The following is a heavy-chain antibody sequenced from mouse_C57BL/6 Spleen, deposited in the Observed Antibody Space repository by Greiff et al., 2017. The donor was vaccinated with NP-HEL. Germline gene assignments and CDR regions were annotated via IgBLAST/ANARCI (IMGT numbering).Heavy chain of an antibody. CDR3: TSTVVARYAMDY. J-gene: IGHJ4*01. CDR2: IDPETGGT. CDR1: GYTFTDYE. D-gene: IGHD1-1*01. V-gene: IGHV1-15*01. Sequence: VQLQQSGAELVRPGASVTLSCKASGYTFTDYEMHWVKQTPVHGLEWIGAIDPETGGTAYTQKFKGKAILTADKSSSTAYMELRSLTSEDTAVYYCTSTVVARYAMDYWGQGTSVTVSS.